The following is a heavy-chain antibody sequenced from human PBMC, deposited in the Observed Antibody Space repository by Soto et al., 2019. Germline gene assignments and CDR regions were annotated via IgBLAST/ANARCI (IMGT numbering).Heavy chain of an antibody. J-gene: IGHJ3*01. CDR1: GYTFTSYA. CDR2: INAGNGNT. V-gene: IGHV1-3*01. Sequence: ASVKVSCKASGYTFTSYAMHWVRQAPGQRLEWMGWINAGNGNTKYSQKFQGRVTITRDTSASTAYMELSSLRSEDTAVYYCARVDSSGWYDAFDVWGQGTMVTVSS. D-gene: IGHD6-19*01. CDR3: ARVDSSGWYDAFDV.